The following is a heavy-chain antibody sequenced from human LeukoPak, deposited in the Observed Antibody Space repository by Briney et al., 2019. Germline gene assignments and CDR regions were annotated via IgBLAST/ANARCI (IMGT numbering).Heavy chain of an antibody. CDR2: ISSSCSTI. J-gene: IGHJ4*02. CDR3: AKAGVLYYDIPDFDY. D-gene: IGHD3-9*01. V-gene: IGHV3-11*01. CDR1: GFTFSDYY. Sequence: PGGSLRLSCAASGFTFSDYYMSWIRQAPGKGLEWVSYISSSCSTIYYADSVKGRFTISRDNAKNSLYLQMNSLRAEDTALYYCAKAGVLYYDIPDFDYWGQGTLVTVSS.